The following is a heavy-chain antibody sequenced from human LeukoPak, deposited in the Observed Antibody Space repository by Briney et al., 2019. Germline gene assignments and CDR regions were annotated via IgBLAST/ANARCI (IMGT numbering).Heavy chain of an antibody. CDR1: GFTFSNYA. V-gene: IGHV3-23*01. CDR3: ANLPLTGYYGFDS. Sequence: GGSLRLSCAASGFTFSNYAMSWVRQAPGKGLEWVSTISVSGGSTYYANSVKGRFTISRDNSKNTLYLQMNSLRAEDTAVYYCANLPLTGYYGFDSWGQGALITVSS. J-gene: IGHJ4*02. D-gene: IGHD3-9*01. CDR2: ISVSGGST.